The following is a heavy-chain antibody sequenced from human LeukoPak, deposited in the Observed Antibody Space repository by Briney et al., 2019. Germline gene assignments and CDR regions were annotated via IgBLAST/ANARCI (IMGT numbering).Heavy chain of an antibody. CDR1: GGTFSSYA. CDR3: ARAIVPATRFYYYYYGMDV. D-gene: IGHD2-2*01. Sequence: ASVKVSCKASGGTFSSYAISWVRQAPGQGLEWMGGIIPIFGTANYAQKFQGRVTITADKSTSTAYMELSSLRSEDTAVYYCARAIVPATRFYYYYYGMDVWGKGTTVTVSS. V-gene: IGHV1-69*06. CDR2: IIPIFGTA. J-gene: IGHJ6*04.